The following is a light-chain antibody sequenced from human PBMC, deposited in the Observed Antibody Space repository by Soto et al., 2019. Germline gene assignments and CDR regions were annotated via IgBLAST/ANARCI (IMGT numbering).Light chain of an antibody. CDR2: GSS. CDR3: QHYVRSPPSWT. CDR1: QSVSSNY. J-gene: IGKJ1*01. V-gene: IGKV3-20*01. Sequence: EIVLTQSPGTLSLSAGERATLSCRASQSVSSNYLAWYQQKPGQPPRLLISGSSSRAAGIPDRFIGSGSVSDFTRTISILELEDFAGYYCQHYVRSPPSWTFVQVTKVEIK.